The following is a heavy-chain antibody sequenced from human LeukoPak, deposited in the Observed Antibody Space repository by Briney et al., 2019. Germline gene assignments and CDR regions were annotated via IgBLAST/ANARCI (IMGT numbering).Heavy chain of an antibody. D-gene: IGHD4-23*01. Sequence: PGGSLRLSCAASGFTFSSYAMHWVRQAPGKGLEWVAVISYDGSNKYYADSVKGRFTNSRDNSKNTLYLQMNSLRAEDTAVYYCAAVVTGGAFDMWGQGTRVSVSS. CDR1: GFTFSSYA. CDR2: ISYDGSNK. J-gene: IGHJ3*02. CDR3: AAVVTGGAFDM. V-gene: IGHV3-30-3*01.